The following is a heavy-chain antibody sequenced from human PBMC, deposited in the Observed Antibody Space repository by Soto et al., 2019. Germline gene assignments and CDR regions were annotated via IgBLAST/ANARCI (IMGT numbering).Heavy chain of an antibody. J-gene: IGHJ5*02. D-gene: IGHD6-13*01. V-gene: IGHV1-18*04. CDR2: ISAYNGNT. CDR3: ARVRRGSSWHDSWFDP. CDR1: GYTFTSYG. Sequence: ASVKVSCKASGYTFTSYGISWVRQAPGQGLEWMGWISAYNGNTNYAQKLQGRVTMTTDTSTSTAYMELRSLRSDDTAVYYCARVRRGSSWHDSWFDPWGQGTLVTVSS.